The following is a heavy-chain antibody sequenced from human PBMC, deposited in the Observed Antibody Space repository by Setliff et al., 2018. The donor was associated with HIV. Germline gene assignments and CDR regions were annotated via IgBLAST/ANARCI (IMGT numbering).Heavy chain of an antibody. Sequence: GGSLRLSCAASGFTVSSNYMSWVRQAPGKGLEWVANIKQDGSENYFVDSVKGRFTISRDNAKNMLYLQMNSLSADDTAVYYCVRGSGYYYFDNWGQGALVTVSS. J-gene: IGHJ4*02. D-gene: IGHD3-22*01. CDR2: IKQDGSEN. V-gene: IGHV3-7*01. CDR3: VRGSGYYYFDN. CDR1: GFTVSSNY.